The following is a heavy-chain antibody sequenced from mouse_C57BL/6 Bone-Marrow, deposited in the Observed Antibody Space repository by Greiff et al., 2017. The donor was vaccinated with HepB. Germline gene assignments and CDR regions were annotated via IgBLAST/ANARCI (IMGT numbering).Heavy chain of an antibody. Sequence: GGGLVQPKGSLKLSCAASGFSFNTYAMNWVRQAPGKGLEWVARIRSKSNNYATYYADSVKDRFTISRDDSESMLYLQMNNLKTEDTAMYYCVRHEGDGYSGAMDYWGQGTSVTVSS. CDR3: VRHEGDGYSGAMDY. J-gene: IGHJ4*01. CDR2: IRSKSNNYAT. D-gene: IGHD2-3*01. V-gene: IGHV10-1*01. CDR1: GFSFNTYA.